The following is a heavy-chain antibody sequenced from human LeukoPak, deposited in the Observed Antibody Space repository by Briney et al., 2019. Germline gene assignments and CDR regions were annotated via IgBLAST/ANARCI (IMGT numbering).Heavy chain of an antibody. CDR1: GGTFSSYA. D-gene: IGHD1-26*01. V-gene: IGHV1-69*04. CDR2: IIPILGIA. J-gene: IGHJ3*02. CDR3: ARGWDLHAFDI. Sequence: SVKVSCKASGGTFSSYAISWVRQAPGQGLEWMGMIIPILGIANYAQTFQGRVTITADKSTSTAYMELSSLRSEDTAVYYCARGWDLHAFDIWGQGTMVTVSS.